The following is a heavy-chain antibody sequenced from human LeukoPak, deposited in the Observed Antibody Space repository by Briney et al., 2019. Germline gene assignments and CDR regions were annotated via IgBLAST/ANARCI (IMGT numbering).Heavy chain of an antibody. Sequence: SETLSLTCTVSGASISSFYWSWVRQPAGKGLEWIGRIYTSGTTNFNPSLKSRVTMSLDTSKNQFSLKLSSVTAADTAVYYCTRAPDCGGGSCFRSFHHWGQGILVTVSS. CDR1: GASISSFY. D-gene: IGHD2-15*01. V-gene: IGHV4-4*07. J-gene: IGHJ4*02. CDR3: TRAPDCGGGSCFRSFHH. CDR2: IYTSGTT.